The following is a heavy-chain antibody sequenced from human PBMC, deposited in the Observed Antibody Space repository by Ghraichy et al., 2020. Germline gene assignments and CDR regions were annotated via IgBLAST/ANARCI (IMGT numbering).Heavy chain of an antibody. D-gene: IGHD3-10*01. CDR3: ARGVQGNVPWYFDL. J-gene: IGHJ2*01. CDR2: IYTSGST. CDR1: GGSISSGSYY. Sequence: SETLSLTCTVSGGSISSGSYYWSWIRQPAGKGLEWIGRIYTSGSTNYNPSLKSRVTISVDTSKNEFSLNLSSVTASDTAVYYCARGVQGNVPWYFDLWGRSNLVTVSS. V-gene: IGHV4-61*02.